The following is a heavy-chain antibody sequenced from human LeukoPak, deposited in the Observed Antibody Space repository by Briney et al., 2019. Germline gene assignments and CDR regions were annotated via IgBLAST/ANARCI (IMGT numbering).Heavy chain of an antibody. Sequence: SETLSLTCTVSGGSISSTSHYWGWIRHPPGKGLEWIGSMYYRGMTYYNSSLKSRVIISVDTSKNPFSLNLSSVTAADTAVYYCVRDRLAVAGTLTADFWGQGTLVTVSS. J-gene: IGHJ4*02. CDR3: VRDRLAVAGTLTADF. CDR2: MYYRGMT. CDR1: GGSISSTSHY. D-gene: IGHD6-19*01. V-gene: IGHV4-39*07.